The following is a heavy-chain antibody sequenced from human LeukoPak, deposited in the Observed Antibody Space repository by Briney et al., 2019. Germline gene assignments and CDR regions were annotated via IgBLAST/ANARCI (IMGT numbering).Heavy chain of an antibody. V-gene: IGHV1-46*01. Sequence: ASVKVSCKASGYTFTNYYIHWGRQAPGQGLEWMGIINPFSGDATYAQKFQGRVTLTSDTSTSTVDVELTSLRFEDTAIFYCARDGRYRSGWSFDYWGQGTLVTVSS. CDR1: GYTFTNYY. D-gene: IGHD6-19*01. CDR2: INPFSGDA. J-gene: IGHJ4*02. CDR3: ARDGRYRSGWSFDY.